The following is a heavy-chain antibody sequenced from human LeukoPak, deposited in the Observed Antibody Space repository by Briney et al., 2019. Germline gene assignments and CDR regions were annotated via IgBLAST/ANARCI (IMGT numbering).Heavy chain of an antibody. V-gene: IGHV3-33*03. CDR1: GSTFRSYG. CDR2: TWYDGINK. CDR3: AKDPDYYGSGSHNWFDP. D-gene: IGHD3-10*01. J-gene: IGHJ5*02. Sequence: GRSLRLSCAASGSTFRSYGMHWVRQAPGKGLEWVAVTWYDGINKNYADSVKGRFTISRDNSKNTLYLQKNSLRAEDTAVYYCAKDPDYYGSGSHNWFDPWGQGTLVTVSS.